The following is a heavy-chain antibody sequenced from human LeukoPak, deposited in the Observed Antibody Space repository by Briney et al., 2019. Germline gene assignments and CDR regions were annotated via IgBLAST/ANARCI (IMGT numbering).Heavy chain of an antibody. J-gene: IGHJ4*02. V-gene: IGHV2-5*01. D-gene: IGHD3-16*02. Sequence: SGPTLVKPTQTLTLTCTFSGFSLSTNGVGVGWIRQPPGKALEWLGIIYWNGDERYSPSLKSMRTITKDTSKNQVVLTMTNMAPVDTDTYSCEHRRAHDYVWGTYRSSTDSDCWGQGTLVTVSS. CDR2: IYWNGDE. CDR1: GFSLSTNGVG. CDR3: EHRRAHDYVWGTYRSSTDSDC.